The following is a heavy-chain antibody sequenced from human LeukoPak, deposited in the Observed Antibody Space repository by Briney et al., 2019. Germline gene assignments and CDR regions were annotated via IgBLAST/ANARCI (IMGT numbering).Heavy chain of an antibody. CDR1: GYTLTELS. D-gene: IGHD4-11*01. J-gene: IGHJ6*02. CDR2: FDPEDGET. CDR3: ATVGSTLEMTTVTTSYYYGMDV. V-gene: IGHV1-24*01. Sequence: ASVKVSCKVSGYTLTELSMHWVRQAPGKGLEWMGGFDPEDGETIYAQKSQGRVTMTEDTSTDTAYMELSSLRSEDTAVYYCATVGSTLEMTTVTTSYYYGMDVWGQGTTVTVSS.